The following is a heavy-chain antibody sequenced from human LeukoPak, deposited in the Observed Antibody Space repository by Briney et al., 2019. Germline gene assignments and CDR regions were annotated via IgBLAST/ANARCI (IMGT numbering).Heavy chain of an antibody. J-gene: IGHJ4*02. CDR2: INHSGST. CDR3: ARVWGYCSGGSRYRGYYFDY. Sequence: SETLSLTCAVYGGSFSGYYWSWIRQPPGKGLEWIGEINHSGSTNYNPSLKSRVTISVDTSKNQFSLKLSSVTAADTAVYYCARVWGYCSGGSRYRGYYFDYWGQGTLVTVSS. D-gene: IGHD2-15*01. CDR1: GGSFSGYY. V-gene: IGHV4-34*01.